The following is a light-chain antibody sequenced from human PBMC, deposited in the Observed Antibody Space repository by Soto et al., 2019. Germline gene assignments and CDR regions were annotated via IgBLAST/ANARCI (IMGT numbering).Light chain of an antibody. CDR2: VNSDGSH. V-gene: IGLV4-69*01. CDR1: SGHSNYA. CDR3: QTWGTGIRV. J-gene: IGLJ3*02. Sequence: QPVLTQSPSASASLGASVKLTCTLSSGHSNYAIAWHQQQPEKGPRYLMKVNSDGSHNKGDGIPDRFSGSSSGAERYLTISSLQSEDEADYYCQTWGTGIRVFGGGTPLTVL.